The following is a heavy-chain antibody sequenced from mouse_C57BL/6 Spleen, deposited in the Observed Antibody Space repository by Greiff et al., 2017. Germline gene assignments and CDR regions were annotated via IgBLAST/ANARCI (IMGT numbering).Heavy chain of an antibody. V-gene: IGHV1-72*01. Sequence: QVQLLQPGAELVKPGASVKLSCKASGYTFTSYSMPWVKQRPGRGLEWIGRIDPNSGGTKYNEKFKSKATLTVDKPSSTAYMQLSSLTSEVSAVYYCFYYGNYEDAYWGQGTLVTVSA. CDR2: IDPNSGGT. D-gene: IGHD2-1*01. CDR1: GYTFTSYS. CDR3: FYYGNYEDAY. J-gene: IGHJ3*01.